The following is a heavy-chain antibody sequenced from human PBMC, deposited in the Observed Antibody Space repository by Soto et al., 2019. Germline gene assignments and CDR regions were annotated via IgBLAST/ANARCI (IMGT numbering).Heavy chain of an antibody. V-gene: IGHV3-30*18. Sequence: QVQLVESGGGAVQPGRSLRLSCAASGFIFNTYDMHWVRQAPGKGLEWVAVISYDGSNKYYADSVKGRLTISRDNSKKMLYLQMNSLRPEDTAVYYCAKGQHCSSTSCYFYYYGMDVWGQGTKVAVSS. J-gene: IGHJ6*02. CDR1: GFIFNTYD. CDR2: ISYDGSNK. CDR3: AKGQHCSSTSCYFYYYGMDV. D-gene: IGHD2-2*01.